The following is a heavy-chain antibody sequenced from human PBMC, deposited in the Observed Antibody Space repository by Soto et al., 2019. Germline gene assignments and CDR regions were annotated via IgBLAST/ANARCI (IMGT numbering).Heavy chain of an antibody. Sequence: PSETLSLTCTVSGGSISSSSYYWGWIRQPPGKGLEWIGSISYSGSTYYNPSLKSRVTISVDTSKNQFSLKLSSVTAADTAVYYCASYYYDSSGYYYVPGVYWGLGTLVTVSS. V-gene: IGHV4-39*01. J-gene: IGHJ4*02. D-gene: IGHD3-22*01. CDR1: GGSISSSSYY. CDR3: ASYYYDSSGYYYVPGVY. CDR2: ISYSGST.